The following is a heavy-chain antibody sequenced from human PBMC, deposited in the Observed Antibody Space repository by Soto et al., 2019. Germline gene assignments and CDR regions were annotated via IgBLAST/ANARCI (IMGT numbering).Heavy chain of an antibody. J-gene: IGHJ4*02. CDR1: EFTFTYAW. Sequence: KPGGSLRLSCAASEFTFTYAWMSWVRQAPGKGLEWVGRIKSKADGGTTDCAAPVKGRFTISRDESQNTLYLQMNSLKTEDTAVYYCTSLYYGHWSQGTLVTVSS. D-gene: IGHD3-16*02. CDR3: TSLYYGH. CDR2: IKSKADGGTT. V-gene: IGHV3-15*01.